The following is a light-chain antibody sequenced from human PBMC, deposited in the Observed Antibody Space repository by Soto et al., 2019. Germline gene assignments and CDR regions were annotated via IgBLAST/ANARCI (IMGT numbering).Light chain of an antibody. CDR2: EGT. Sequence: QSALTQPASVSGSPGQSISVSCTGTSSDVGKYKFVSWYQQHPGKAPKLLIYEGTKRPSGVSNRFSGSKSGNTASLTISGFQAEDEADYYCCSHAGGGTLVFGGGTKLTVL. CDR3: CSHAGGGTLV. CDR1: SSDVGKYKF. V-gene: IGLV2-23*01. J-gene: IGLJ3*02.